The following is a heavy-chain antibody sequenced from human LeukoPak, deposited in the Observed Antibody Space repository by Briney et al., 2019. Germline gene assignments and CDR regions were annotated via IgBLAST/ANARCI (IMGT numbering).Heavy chain of an antibody. CDR2: INHSGST. V-gene: IGHV4-34*01. CDR1: GGSFSGYY. Sequence: SETLSLTCAVYGGSFSGYYWSWIRQPPGKGLEWIGEINHSGSTNYNPSLKSRVTISVDMSKNQFSLKLSSVTAADTAVYYCARGRGIAAAGTRRPGWFDPWGQGTLVTVSS. D-gene: IGHD6-13*01. CDR3: ARGRGIAAAGTRRPGWFDP. J-gene: IGHJ5*02.